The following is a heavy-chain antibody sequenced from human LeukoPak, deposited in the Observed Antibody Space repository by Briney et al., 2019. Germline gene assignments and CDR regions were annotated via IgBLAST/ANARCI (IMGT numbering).Heavy chain of an antibody. CDR3: ARAPDSSGYYS. D-gene: IGHD3-22*01. CDR1: GGSISSGDYY. J-gene: IGHJ3*01. V-gene: IGHV4-30-4*01. CDR2: IYYSGST. Sequence: SQTLSLTCIVSGGSISSGDYYWSWLRQSPGKGLEWIGYIYYSGSTNYNPSLKSRVTISVDTSKNQFSLKLSSVTAADTAVYYCARAPDSSGYYSWGQGTMVTVSS.